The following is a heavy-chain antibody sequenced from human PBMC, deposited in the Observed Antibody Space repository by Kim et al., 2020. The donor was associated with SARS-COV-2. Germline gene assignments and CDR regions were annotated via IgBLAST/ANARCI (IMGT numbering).Heavy chain of an antibody. CDR3: AREEVTGGGSYVY. CDR2: MNAANGDI. J-gene: IGHJ4*02. V-gene: IGHV1-3*03. D-gene: IGHD1-26*01. CDR1: GYTFSVNP. Sequence: ASVKVSCKASGYTFSVNPIHWVRQAPGQGLEWMGWMNAANGDIRYSPGFQVRVTFTSDTPASTAYMDLSSLTSEDTAVYYYAREEVTGGGSYVYWGQGTQVTVSS.